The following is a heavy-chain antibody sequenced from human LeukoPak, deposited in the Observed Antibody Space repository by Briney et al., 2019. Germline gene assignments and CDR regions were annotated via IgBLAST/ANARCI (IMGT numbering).Heavy chain of an antibody. CDR2: INPNSGGT. CDR3: ARDSSMAAGTDFDY. CDR1: GYTFTGYY. V-gene: IGHV1-2*02. J-gene: IGHJ4*02. D-gene: IGHD6-13*01. Sequence: ASVKVSRKASGYTFTGYYMHWVRQAPGQGLEWMGWINPNSGGTNYAQKFQGRVTMTRDTSISTAYMELSRLRSDDTAVYYCARDSSMAAGTDFDYWGQGTLVTVSS.